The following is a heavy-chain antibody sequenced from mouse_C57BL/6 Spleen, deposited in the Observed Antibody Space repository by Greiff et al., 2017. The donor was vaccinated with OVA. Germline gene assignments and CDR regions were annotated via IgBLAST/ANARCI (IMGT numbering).Heavy chain of an antibody. CDR1: GFTFSSYA. J-gene: IGHJ1*03. Sequence: EVKLMESGGGLVKPGGSLKLSCAASGFTFSSYAMSWVRQTPEKRLEWVATISDGGSYTYYPDNVKGRFTIARDNAKNNLYLQMSHLKSEDTAMYYCAREGEVVRYFDVWGTGTTVTVPS. D-gene: IGHD1-1*01. CDR2: ISDGGSYT. V-gene: IGHV5-4*01. CDR3: AREGEVVRYFDV.